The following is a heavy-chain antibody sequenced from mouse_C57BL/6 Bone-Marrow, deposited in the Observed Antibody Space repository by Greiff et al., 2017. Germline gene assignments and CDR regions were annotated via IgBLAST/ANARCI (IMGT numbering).Heavy chain of an antibody. J-gene: IGHJ2*01. CDR1: GYTFTSYW. CDR3: ARSGPLGRSFDY. V-gene: IGHV1-55*01. D-gene: IGHD4-1*01. CDR2: IYPTSGRT. Sequence: VQLQQPGAELVKPGASVKMSCKASGYTFTSYWITWVKQRPGQGLEWIGDIYPTSGRTNYNEKFKSKALLTVDTSSNTAYMQLSSLTSEGAPVFYCARSGPLGRSFDYWGQDTTLTVSS.